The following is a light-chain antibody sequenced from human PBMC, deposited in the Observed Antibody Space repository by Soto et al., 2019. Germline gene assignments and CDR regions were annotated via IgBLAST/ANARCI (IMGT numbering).Light chain of an antibody. CDR1: QGIGNY. Sequence: DIQVTQSPSSLSASVGDRVTITCRASQGIGNYLAWYQQKPGKVPKLLIYAASTLQSGVPSRFSGSGAGTDFTLTLSSLQPEDVATYYCQKYNSAPPYTFGQGTKLAIK. CDR3: QKYNSAPPYT. V-gene: IGKV1-27*01. CDR2: AAS. J-gene: IGKJ2*01.